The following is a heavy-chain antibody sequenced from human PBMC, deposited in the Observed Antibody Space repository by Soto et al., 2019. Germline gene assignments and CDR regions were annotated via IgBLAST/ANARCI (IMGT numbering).Heavy chain of an antibody. Sequence: QLQLQESGPGLVKPSETLSLTCTVSGGSISSSSYYWGWIRQPPGKGLEWIGSIYYSGSTYYNPSLKSRVTISVDTSKNQFSLKLSSVTAADTAVYYCARRLRSSGWPFDYWGQGTLVTVSS. CDR2: IYYSGST. D-gene: IGHD6-19*01. V-gene: IGHV4-39*01. CDR3: ARRLRSSGWPFDY. J-gene: IGHJ4*02. CDR1: GGSISSSSYY.